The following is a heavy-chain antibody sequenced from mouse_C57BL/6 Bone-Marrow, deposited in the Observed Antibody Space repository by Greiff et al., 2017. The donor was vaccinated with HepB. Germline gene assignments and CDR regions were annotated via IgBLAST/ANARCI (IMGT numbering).Heavy chain of an antibody. CDR2: IHPNSGST. Sequence: QVQLQQPGAELVKPGASVKLSCKASGYTFTSYWMHWVKQRPGQGLEWIGMIHPNSGSTNYNEKFKGKATLTVDKSSSTAYMELSSLTSEDSAVYYGARRRFAWFAYWGQGTLVTVSA. V-gene: IGHV1-64*01. CDR1: GYTFTSYW. J-gene: IGHJ3*01. CDR3: ARRRFAWFAY.